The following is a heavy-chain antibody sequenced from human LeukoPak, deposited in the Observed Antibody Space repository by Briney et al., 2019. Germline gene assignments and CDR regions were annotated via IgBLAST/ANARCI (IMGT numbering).Heavy chain of an antibody. CDR3: ARDRDYGSGIFDY. CDR2: INPNSGGT. V-gene: IGHV1-2*02. Sequence: ASVKVSCKASGYTFTGYYMHWARQAPGQGLEWMGWINPNSGGTNYAQKFQGRVTMTRDTSISTAYMELNRLRSDDTAVYYCARDRDYGSGIFDYWGQGTLVTVSS. J-gene: IGHJ4*02. CDR1: GYTFTGYY. D-gene: IGHD3-10*01.